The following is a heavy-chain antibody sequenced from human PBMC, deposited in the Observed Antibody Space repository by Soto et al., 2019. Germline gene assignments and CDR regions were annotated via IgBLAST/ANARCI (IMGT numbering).Heavy chain of an antibody. V-gene: IGHV1-2*02. D-gene: IGHD3-22*01. CDR2: INPNSVGT. CDR1: GYTFTGYY. Sequence: ASVKVSCKAAGYTFTGYYMHWVRQAPGQGLEWMGWINPNSVGTNYAQKFQGRGTMTRDTSISTAYMELSRLRSDDTAVYYCACYYDSSYYFAYWGQGTPVTVSS. J-gene: IGHJ4*02. CDR3: ACYYDSSYYFAY.